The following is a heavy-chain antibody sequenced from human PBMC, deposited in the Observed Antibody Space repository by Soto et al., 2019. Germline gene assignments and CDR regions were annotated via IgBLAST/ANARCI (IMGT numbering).Heavy chain of an antibody. CDR2: INPETGAT. CDR3: ARERYQVISDGMDV. CDR1: GYTFTGYY. Sequence: GASVKVSCKASGYTFTGYYVHWVREAPGQGLEWMGWINPETGATSYAQKFQGRVTLSRDTSINTAYLELSNLTFDDAAVYFCARERYQVISDGMDVRGQGTTVTVSS. J-gene: IGHJ6*02. V-gene: IGHV1-2*02. D-gene: IGHD2-2*01.